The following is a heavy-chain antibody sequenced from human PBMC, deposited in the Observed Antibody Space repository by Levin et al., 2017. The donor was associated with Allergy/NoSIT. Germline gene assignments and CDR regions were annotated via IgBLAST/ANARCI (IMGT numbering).Heavy chain of an antibody. D-gene: IGHD3-3*02. V-gene: IGHV3-33*01. J-gene: IGHJ6*02. CDR1: GFTFSSYG. CDR3: ARVLAANTLPYYYYYYGMDV. Sequence: GGSLRLSCAASGFTFSSYGMHWVRQAPGKGLEWVAVIWYDGSNKYYADSVKGRFTISRDNSKNTLYLQMNSLRAEDTAVYYCARVLAANTLPYYYYYYGMDVWGQGTTVTVSS. CDR2: IWYDGSNK.